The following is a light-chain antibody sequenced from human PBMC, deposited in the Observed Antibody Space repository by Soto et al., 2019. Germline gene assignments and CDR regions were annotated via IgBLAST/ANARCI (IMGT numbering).Light chain of an antibody. J-gene: IGKJ1*01. CDR1: QGLVHGDGNTY. Sequence: DVVMTQSPLSLPVTLGQPASISCRSSQGLVHGDGNTYLNWFQQRPGQSARRLIYKVSNRDSGVPDRFSGSGSGTDFTLKISRVEAEDVGVYYCMQGTHWPRTFGQGTKVEIK. CDR2: KVS. V-gene: IGKV2-30*02. CDR3: MQGTHWPRT.